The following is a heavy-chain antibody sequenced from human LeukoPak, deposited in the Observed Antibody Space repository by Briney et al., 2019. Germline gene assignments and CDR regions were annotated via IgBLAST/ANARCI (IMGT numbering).Heavy chain of an antibody. J-gene: IGHJ4*02. V-gene: IGHV4-39*01. CDR1: GGSISSSSYY. Sequence: PSETLSLTCTVSGGSISSSSYYWSWIRQSPGKGLEWIGATYYSETTHYNPSLKSRVTISVDTSRNQVSLMVTSLTAADTAVYYCARRRELGLFFDYWDQGILVIVSS. CDR3: ARRRELGLFFDY. D-gene: IGHD1-7*01. CDR2: TYYSETT.